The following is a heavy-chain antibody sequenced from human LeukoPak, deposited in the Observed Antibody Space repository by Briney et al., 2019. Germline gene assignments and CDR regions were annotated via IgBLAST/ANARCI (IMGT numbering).Heavy chain of an antibody. Sequence: GGSLRLSCAASGFTFSSYAMSWVRRAPGKGLEWVSAISGSATFYADAVKGRFTISRDNSQNTLYLQMNSLRAEDTAVYYCARREILTGDYRVFDYWGQGTLVTVSS. D-gene: IGHD3-9*01. CDR2: ISGSAT. J-gene: IGHJ4*02. V-gene: IGHV3-23*01. CDR3: ARREILTGDYRVFDY. CDR1: GFTFSSYA.